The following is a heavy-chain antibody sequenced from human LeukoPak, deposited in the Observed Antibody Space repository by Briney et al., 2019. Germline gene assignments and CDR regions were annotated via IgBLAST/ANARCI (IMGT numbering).Heavy chain of an antibody. Sequence: ASVKVSCKASGYTFTSYAMNWVRQAPGQGLEWMGWINTNTGNPTYAQGFTGRFVFSLDTSVSTAYLQISSLKAKDTAVYYCARAPVVVVPAAMRGLGYYYYMDAWGKGTTVTVSS. CDR1: GYTFTSYA. CDR2: INTNTGNP. J-gene: IGHJ6*03. CDR3: ARAPVVVVPAAMRGLGYYYYMDA. D-gene: IGHD2-2*01. V-gene: IGHV7-4-1*02.